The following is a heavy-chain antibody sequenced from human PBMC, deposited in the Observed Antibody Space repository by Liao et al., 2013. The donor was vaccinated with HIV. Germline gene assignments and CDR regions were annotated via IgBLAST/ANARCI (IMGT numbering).Heavy chain of an antibody. J-gene: IGHJ4*02. CDR1: GGSFSGYY. CDR2: IYYRGDT. V-gene: IGHV4-59*01. Sequence: QVQLQESGPGLVKPSETLSLTCTVSGGSFSGYYWSWIRQTPGKGLEWIGYIYYRGDTHYNPSLVSRVTMSVDTSKSHLSLRLTSVTAADTAVYYCARSNRGSGDFDYWGQGALVTVSS. D-gene: IGHD2/OR15-2a*01. CDR3: ARSNRGSGDFDY.